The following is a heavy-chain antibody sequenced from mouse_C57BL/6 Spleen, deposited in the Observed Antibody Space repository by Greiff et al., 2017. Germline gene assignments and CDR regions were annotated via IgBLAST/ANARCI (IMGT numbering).Heavy chain of an antibody. CDR3: ARSPSDSSGYPYYFDY. CDR2: IYPGDGDT. J-gene: IGHJ2*01. CDR1: GNAFSSSW. Sequence: VKLVESGPELVKPGASVKISCKASGNAFSSSWMNWVKQRPGKGLEWIGRIYPGDGDTNYNGKFKGKATLTADNSSSTAYMQLSSLTSEDAAVYFCARSPSDSSGYPYYFDYWGQGTTLTVSS. D-gene: IGHD3-2*02. V-gene: IGHV1-82*01.